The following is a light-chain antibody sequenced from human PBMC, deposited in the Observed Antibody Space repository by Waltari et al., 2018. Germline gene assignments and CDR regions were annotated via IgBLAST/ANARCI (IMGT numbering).Light chain of an antibody. CDR2: KNS. Sequence: QSVLTQSPSMSETPGQRVIISCSGSSSNIGHNYVYWYQHFPGMAPKLVMFKNSQRPSGVPDRFSGSSYGTSASLAISGLRSEDEADYYCATCDDSLSVVVFGGGTRLTVL. V-gene: IGLV1-47*01. CDR1: SSNIGHNY. J-gene: IGLJ2*01. CDR3: ATCDDSLSVVV.